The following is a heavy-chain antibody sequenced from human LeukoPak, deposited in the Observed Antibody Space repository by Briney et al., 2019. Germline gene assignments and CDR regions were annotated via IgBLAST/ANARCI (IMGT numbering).Heavy chain of an antibody. D-gene: IGHD3-10*01. CDR1: GFTFSSYA. CDR2: ISGSGGST. CDR3: AKDLGVDYYMDV. Sequence: PGGSLRLSCAASGFTFSSYAMSWVRQAPGKGLEWVSAISGSGGSTYYADSVKGGFTISRDNSKNTLYLQMNSLRAEDTAVYYCAKDLGVDYYMDVWGKGTTVTVSS. J-gene: IGHJ6*03. V-gene: IGHV3-23*01.